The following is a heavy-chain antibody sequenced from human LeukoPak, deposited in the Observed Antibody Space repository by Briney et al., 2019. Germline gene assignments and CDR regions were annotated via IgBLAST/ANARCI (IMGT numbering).Heavy chain of an antibody. J-gene: IGHJ3*02. CDR2: ISSSGSTT. D-gene: IGHD3-3*01. V-gene: IGHV3-11*04. CDR1: GFTFSDYY. CDR3: ARTYDFGRGPPGDAFDN. Sequence: GGSLRLSCAASGFTFSDYYMSWIRQAPGKGLEWVSYISSSGSTTYYADSVQGRFTISRDDARESVFLQMDGLRVDDTAVYYCARTYDFGRGPPGDAFDNWGPGTWVIVSS.